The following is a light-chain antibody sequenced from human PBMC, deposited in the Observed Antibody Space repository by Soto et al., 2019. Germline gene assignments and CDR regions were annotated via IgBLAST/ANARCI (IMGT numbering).Light chain of an antibody. J-gene: IGKJ1*01. CDR3: QQYNTWHPKMA. V-gene: IGKV3-11*01. Sequence: EIVLTQSPATLSLSPGERATLSCRASQSVSSYLAWYQQKPGQAPRLLIYDASNRATGIPARFSGSGSGTDFTLTISSLQSEDFATYYCQQYNTWHPKMAFGRGTKVEIK. CDR2: DAS. CDR1: QSVSSY.